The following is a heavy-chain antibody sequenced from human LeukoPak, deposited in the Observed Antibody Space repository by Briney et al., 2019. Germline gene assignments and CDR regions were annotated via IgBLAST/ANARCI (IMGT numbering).Heavy chain of an antibody. J-gene: IGHJ4*02. CDR2: FSYSGST. Sequence: SETLSLTCTVSGASIDTYYWPWIRQPPGKELEWIGDFSYSGSTSYSPSLKSRVTISVDTSKNQISLKLTSATAADTACYYCACLSVSHNNYFDYWGQGILVTVSS. CDR1: GASIDTYY. V-gene: IGHV4-59*08. CDR3: ACLSVSHNNYFDY. D-gene: IGHD5/OR15-5a*01.